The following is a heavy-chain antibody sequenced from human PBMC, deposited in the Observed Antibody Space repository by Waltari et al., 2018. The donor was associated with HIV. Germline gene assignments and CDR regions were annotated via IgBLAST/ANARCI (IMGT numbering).Heavy chain of an antibody. CDR2: DYHSGPA. Sequence: QLQLQESGPGVVKRSEAVSLTCTVSGDSVSSNRYYWGWIPPPPGKGVGWIASDYHSGPAYDNPSLRRRVTISVDTSKNQFSLKLSPVTAAATALYSCAIQSGSGRWGFGPWGQGIMVTVSS. CDR3: AIQSGSGRWGFGP. V-gene: IGHV4-39*01. J-gene: IGHJ5*02. D-gene: IGHD3-10*01. CDR1: GDSVSSNRYY.